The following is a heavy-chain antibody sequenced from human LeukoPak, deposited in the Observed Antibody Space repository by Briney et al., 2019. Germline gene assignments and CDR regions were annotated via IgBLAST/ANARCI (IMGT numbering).Heavy chain of an antibody. Sequence: GGSLRLSCAASGFTFSSFGMHWVRQDPGKGLEWVSVIWNDGSKKYYADSAKGRFTISRDTSKNTVYLLMNSLRADANAIYYGAQDWGGGNRSYIDYWGQGILVTVSS. CDR1: GFTFSSFG. V-gene: IGHV3-33*03. CDR3: AQDWGGGNRSYIDY. CDR2: IWNDGSKK. J-gene: IGHJ4*02. D-gene: IGHD3-16*02.